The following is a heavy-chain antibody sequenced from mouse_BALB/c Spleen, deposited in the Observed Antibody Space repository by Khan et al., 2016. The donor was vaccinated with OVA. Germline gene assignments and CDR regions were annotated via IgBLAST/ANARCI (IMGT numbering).Heavy chain of an antibody. V-gene: IGHV1-9*01. Sequence: QVQLKQSGAELVKPGASVKISCKATGYTFSNFWIEWVKQRPGHGLEWIGEILPGSGNTNYNEKFKGKATFTADTSSNTAYMQLSSLTSEDSAVYYCARPRYYGDAMDYWGQGTSVTVSS. J-gene: IGHJ4*01. CDR1: GYTFSNFW. CDR2: ILPGSGNT. D-gene: IGHD1-2*01. CDR3: ARPRYYGDAMDY.